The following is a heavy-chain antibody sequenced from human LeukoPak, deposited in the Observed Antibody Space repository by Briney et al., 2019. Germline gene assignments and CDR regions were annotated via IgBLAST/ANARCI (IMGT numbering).Heavy chain of an antibody. D-gene: IGHD2-15*01. Sequence: SQTLSLTCTVSGGSISSGGYYWSWIRQHPGKGLEWIGYIYYSGSTYYNPSLKSRVTISVDTSKNQFSLKLSSVTAADTAVYYCARAVHRTPNWFDPWGQGTLVTVSS. CDR3: ARAVHRTPNWFDP. CDR2: IYYSGST. J-gene: IGHJ5*02. CDR1: GGSISSGGYY. V-gene: IGHV4-31*03.